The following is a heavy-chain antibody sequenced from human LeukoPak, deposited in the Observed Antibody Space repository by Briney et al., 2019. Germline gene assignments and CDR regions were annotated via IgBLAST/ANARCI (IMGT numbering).Heavy chain of an antibody. J-gene: IGHJ6*03. CDR2: IRSKANSYAT. D-gene: IGHD3-16*01. CDR1: GFTFSGSA. Sequence: PGGSLRLSCAASGFTFSGSAMHWVRQASGKGLEWVGRIRSKANSYATAYAASVKGRFTISRDDSKNTAYLQMNSLKTEDTAVYYCTRLSRAYPYYYYMDVWGKGTTVTISS. CDR3: TRLSRAYPYYYYMDV. V-gene: IGHV3-73*01.